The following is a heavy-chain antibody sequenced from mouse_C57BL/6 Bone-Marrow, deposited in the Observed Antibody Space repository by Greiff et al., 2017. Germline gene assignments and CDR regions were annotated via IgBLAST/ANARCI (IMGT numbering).Heavy chain of an antibody. CDR3: ARETDDVYCDY. J-gene: IGHJ2*01. CDR1: GYTFTSYW. V-gene: IGHV1-50*01. Sequence: VQLQQPGAELVKPGASVKLSCKASGYTFTSYWMQWVKQRPGQGLEWIGEIDPSDSYTNYNQKFTGKATLTVDTSSSTAYMQLSSLTSEDSAVYYCARETDDVYCDYGGRGTTLTVSA. D-gene: IGHD2-12*01. CDR2: IDPSDSYT.